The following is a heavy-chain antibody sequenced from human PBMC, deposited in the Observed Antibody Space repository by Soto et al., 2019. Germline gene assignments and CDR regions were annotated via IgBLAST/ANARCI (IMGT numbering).Heavy chain of an antibody. V-gene: IGHV2-5*02. J-gene: IGHJ4*02. CDR3: ARTYYYDSSGYYWGDC. D-gene: IGHD3-22*01. CDR1: GFSLSTSGVG. CDR2: IYWDDDK. Sequence: QITLKESGPTLVKPTQTLTLTCTFSGFSLSTSGVGVGWIRQPPGKALEWLALIYWDDDKRYSPTLKSRLTNTKDTSKIPGVLTMTNMHPVDTATYYCARTYYYDSSGYYWGDCWGQGTLVTVSS.